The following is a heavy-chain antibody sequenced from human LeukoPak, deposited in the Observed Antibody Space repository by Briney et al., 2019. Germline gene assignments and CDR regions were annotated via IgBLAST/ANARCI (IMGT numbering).Heavy chain of an antibody. CDR2: INHSGST. Sequence: LVTLWLTREIYGGSFRGYYWSWIRQPPGKGLEWIGEINHSGSTNYNPSLKSRVTISVDTSKNQFSLKLSSVTAADTAVYYCARGLGLRYSSRLFDYWGQGTLVTVSS. J-gene: IGHJ4*02. CDR1: GGSFRGYY. D-gene: IGHD6-13*01. V-gene: IGHV4-34*01. CDR3: ARGLGLRYSSRLFDY.